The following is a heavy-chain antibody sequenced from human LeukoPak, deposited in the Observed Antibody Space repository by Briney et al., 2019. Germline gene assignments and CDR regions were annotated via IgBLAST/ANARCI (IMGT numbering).Heavy chain of an antibody. CDR3: ARDVGYCSSTSCSRGDY. D-gene: IGHD2-2*01. V-gene: IGHV1-18*01. Sequence: ASVKVSCKASGYTFTNYGISWMRQAPGQGLEWMGRISAYNGNTDYAQKLQGRVTMTTDTSTTTAYMELRSLRSDDTAVYYCARDVGYCSSTSCSRGDYWGQGTLVTVSS. CDR1: GYTFTNYG. J-gene: IGHJ4*02. CDR2: ISAYNGNT.